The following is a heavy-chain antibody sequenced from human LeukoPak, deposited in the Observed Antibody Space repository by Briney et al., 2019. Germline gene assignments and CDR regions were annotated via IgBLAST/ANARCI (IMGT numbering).Heavy chain of an antibody. CDR2: ISSTSTYT. CDR1: GFTFSRYS. Sequence: GGSLRLSCAASGFTFSRYSMNWARQAPGKGLEWVPSISSTSTYTYYADSVKGRLTISRDNAQNSLYLQMNSLRAEDTAVYYCVRDLEYSSSSVSGRSFDYWGQGTLVTVSS. J-gene: IGHJ4*02. CDR3: VRDLEYSSSSVSGRSFDY. D-gene: IGHD6-6*01. V-gene: IGHV3-21*01.